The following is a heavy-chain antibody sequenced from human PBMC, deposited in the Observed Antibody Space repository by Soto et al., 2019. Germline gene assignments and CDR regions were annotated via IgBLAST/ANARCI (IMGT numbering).Heavy chain of an antibody. CDR2: IYPGDSDT. D-gene: IGHD2-2*01. Sequence: PGESLKISCKGSGYSFTSYWIGWVRQMPGKGLEWMGIIYPGDSDTRYSPSFQGQGTISADKSISTAYLQWSSLKASDTAMYYCARRVVPAADQLYYYYGMDVWGQGTTVTVSS. CDR1: GYSFTSYW. J-gene: IGHJ6*02. CDR3: ARRVVPAADQLYYYYGMDV. V-gene: IGHV5-51*01.